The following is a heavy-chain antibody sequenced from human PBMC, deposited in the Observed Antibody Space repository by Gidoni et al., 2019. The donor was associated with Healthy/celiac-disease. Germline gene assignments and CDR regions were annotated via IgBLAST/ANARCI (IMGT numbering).Heavy chain of an antibody. CDR2: ISYDGSNK. CDR1: GFTFSSYA. CDR3: ARDGSWNDYFDY. D-gene: IGHD1-1*01. J-gene: IGHJ4*02. V-gene: IGHV3-30-3*01. Sequence: QVQLVESGGGVVQPGRSLRLSCAASGFTFSSYAMHWVRPAPGKGREWVAVISYDGSNKYYADSVKGRFTISRDNSKNTLYLQMNSLRAEDTAVYYCARDGSWNDYFDYWGQGTLVTVSS.